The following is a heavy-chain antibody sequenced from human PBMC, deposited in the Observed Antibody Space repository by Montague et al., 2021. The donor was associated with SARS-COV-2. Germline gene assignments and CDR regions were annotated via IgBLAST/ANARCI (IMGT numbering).Heavy chain of an antibody. CDR1: GGSVSSGGYY. Sequence: TLSLTCTVSGGSVSSGGYYWSWNRQHPGKGLEWIGYIYYSGSTYYNPSLKSRVTISVDTSKNQFSLKLSSVTAADTAVYYCARARITMIVVVNAFDIWGQGTMVTVSS. V-gene: IGHV4-31*03. CDR2: IYYSGST. CDR3: ARARITMIVVVNAFDI. D-gene: IGHD3-22*01. J-gene: IGHJ3*02.